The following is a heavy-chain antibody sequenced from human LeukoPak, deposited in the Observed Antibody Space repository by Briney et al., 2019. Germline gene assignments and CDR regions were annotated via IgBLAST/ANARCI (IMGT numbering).Heavy chain of an antibody. J-gene: IGHJ4*02. CDR3: AKDREYSSSWSAPFDY. Sequence: GGSLRLSCAASGFTFSSYSMNWVRQAPGKGLEWVAFIRYDGSNKYYADSVKGRFTISRDNSKNTLYLQMNSLRAEDTAVYYCAKDREYSSSWSAPFDYWGQGTLVTVSS. D-gene: IGHD6-13*01. CDR1: GFTFSSYS. V-gene: IGHV3-30*02. CDR2: IRYDGSNK.